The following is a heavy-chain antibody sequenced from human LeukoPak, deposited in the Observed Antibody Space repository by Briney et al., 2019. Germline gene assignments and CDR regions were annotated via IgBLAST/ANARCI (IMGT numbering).Heavy chain of an antibody. V-gene: IGHV3-21*01. CDR2: ISSSSSYI. CDR3: ARDKYGSGSYYRHLYYYYYYYMDV. D-gene: IGHD3-10*01. J-gene: IGHJ6*03. Sequence: GGSLRLSCAASGFTFSSYSMNWVRQAPGKGLEWVSSISSSSSYIYYADSVKGRFTISRDNAKNSLYLQMNSLRAEDTAVYYCARDKYGSGSYYRHLYYYYYYYMDVWAKGTTVTVSS. CDR1: GFTFSSYS.